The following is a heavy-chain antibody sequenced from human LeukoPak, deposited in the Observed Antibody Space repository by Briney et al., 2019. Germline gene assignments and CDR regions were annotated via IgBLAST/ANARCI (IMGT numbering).Heavy chain of an antibody. CDR1: GFTFSTYD. V-gene: IGHV3-48*01. Sequence: GGSLRLSCAASGFTFSTYDMHWVRQAPGKGLEWVSYISSSSSMKYYADSVKGRFIISRDNAKNSLYLQMNSLRAEDTAIYYCAREGGFGGYDLDYWGQGTLVTVSS. CDR2: ISSSSSMK. D-gene: IGHD5-12*01. CDR3: AREGGFGGYDLDY. J-gene: IGHJ4*02.